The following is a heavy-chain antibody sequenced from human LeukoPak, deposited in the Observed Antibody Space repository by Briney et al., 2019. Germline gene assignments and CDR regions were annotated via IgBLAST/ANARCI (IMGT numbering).Heavy chain of an antibody. V-gene: IGHV1-69*13. CDR2: IIPMIDST. Sequence: ASVKVSCKASGGTFSSYAISWVRQAPGQGLEWMGGIIPMIDSTNYAQKFQGRVTITADESTSTAYMELSSLRSEDTAVYYCARGDVGGYSGYDSAFDIWGQGTMVTVSS. CDR1: GGTFSSYA. D-gene: IGHD5-12*01. J-gene: IGHJ3*02. CDR3: ARGDVGGYSGYDSAFDI.